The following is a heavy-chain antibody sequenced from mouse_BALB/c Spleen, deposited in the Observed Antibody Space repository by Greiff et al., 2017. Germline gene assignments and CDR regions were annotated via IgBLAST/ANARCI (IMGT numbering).Heavy chain of an antibody. CDR3: ARSGGNYPWFDY. Sequence: EVKLMESGGGLVKPGGSLKLSCAASGFTFSSYAMSWVRQTPEKRLEWVASISSGGSTYYPDSVKGRFTISRDNARNILYLQMTSLRSEDTAMYYCARSGGNYPWFDYWGQGTLVTVSA. V-gene: IGHV5-6-5*01. CDR1: GFTFSSYA. CDR2: ISSGGST. J-gene: IGHJ3*01. D-gene: IGHD2-1*01.